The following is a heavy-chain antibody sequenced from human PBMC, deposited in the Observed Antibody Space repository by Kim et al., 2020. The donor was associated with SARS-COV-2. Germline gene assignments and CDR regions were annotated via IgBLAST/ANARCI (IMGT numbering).Heavy chain of an antibody. CDR3: ARPRPGRLGVFDY. CDR2: IIPILAIA. CDR1: GGTFSSYA. D-gene: IGHD3-16*01. V-gene: IGHV1-69*04. J-gene: IGHJ4*02. Sequence: SVKVSCKASGGTFSSYAISWVRQAPGQGLEWMGRIIPILAIANYAQKFQGRVTITADKSTSTAYMELSSLRSEDTAVYYCARPRPGRLGVFDYWGQGTLVTVSP.